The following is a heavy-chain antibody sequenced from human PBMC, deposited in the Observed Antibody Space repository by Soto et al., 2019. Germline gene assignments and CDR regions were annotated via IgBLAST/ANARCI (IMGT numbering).Heavy chain of an antibody. J-gene: IGHJ4*02. CDR1: GFTFSSYA. Sequence: PGGSLRLSCAASGFTFSSYAMSWVRQAPGKGLEWVSAISGSGGSTYYADSVKGRFTISRDNSKNTLYLQMNSLRAEDTAVYYCAIEILEGYYAYYFDYWRQGTLVTVSS. CDR2: ISGSGGST. D-gene: IGHD3-3*01. CDR3: AIEILEGYYAYYFDY. V-gene: IGHV3-23*01.